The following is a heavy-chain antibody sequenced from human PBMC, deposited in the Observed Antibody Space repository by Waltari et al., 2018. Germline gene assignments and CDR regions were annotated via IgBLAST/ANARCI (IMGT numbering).Heavy chain of an antibody. D-gene: IGHD1-26*01. J-gene: IGHJ5*02. CDR1: GYTSPTYH. CDR2: FNPKNGDS. V-gene: IGHV1-2*02. Sequence: QEQLVQSGSAVKKPGASVKISCQASGYTSPTYHLHWFRQPPGQGFDWIGWFNPKNGDSNSAEKFLGRVTMTRDTSIDTVYLDLSGLRSDDTAIFFCARDPGPIMGAPDLWGQGTQVTVSS. CDR3: ARDPGPIMGAPDL.